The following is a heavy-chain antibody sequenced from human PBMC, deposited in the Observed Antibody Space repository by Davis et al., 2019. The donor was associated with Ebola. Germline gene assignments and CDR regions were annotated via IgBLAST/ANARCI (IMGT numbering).Heavy chain of an antibody. D-gene: IGHD3-22*01. CDR1: GFTFSSYA. CDR3: ARGHAYESRGSYFFFSYGMGV. J-gene: IGHJ6*02. CDR2: INYGGST. V-gene: IGHV4-34*01. Sequence: ESLKTPCAASGFTFSSYAMRWVRQSPGKGLEWIGEINYGGSTRYNPSLKSRVTMSLDMSKNQFSLKLNSVTAADTAVYYCARGHAYESRGSYFFFSYGMGVWGQGTTVTVYS.